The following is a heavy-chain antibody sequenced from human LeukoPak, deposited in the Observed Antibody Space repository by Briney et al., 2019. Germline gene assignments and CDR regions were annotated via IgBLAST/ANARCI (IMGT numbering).Heavy chain of an antibody. CDR2: ISYDGSNK. V-gene: IGHV3-30-3*01. D-gene: IGHD3-22*01. Sequence: PGGSLRLSCAASGFTFSSYAMHWVRQAPGKGLEWVAVISYDGSNKYYADSVKGRFTISRDNSKNTLYLQMNSLRAEDTAVYYCARDWYYHDSSGSIGGGYFDYWGQGTLVTVSS. J-gene: IGHJ4*02. CDR3: ARDWYYHDSSGSIGGGYFDY. CDR1: GFTFSSYA.